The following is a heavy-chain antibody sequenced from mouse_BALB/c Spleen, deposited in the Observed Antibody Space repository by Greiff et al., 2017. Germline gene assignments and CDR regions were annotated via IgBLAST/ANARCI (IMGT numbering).Heavy chain of an antibody. CDR1: GFTFSDYY. Sequence: EVHLVESGGGLVKPGGSLKLSCAASGFTFSDYYMYWVRQTPEKRLEWVATISDGGSYTYYPDSVKGRFTISRDNAKNNLYLQMSSLKSEDTAMYYCARGYYGFAYWGQGTLVTVSA. CDR2: ISDGGSYT. D-gene: IGHD1-1*01. CDR3: ARGYYGFAY. J-gene: IGHJ3*01. V-gene: IGHV5-4*02.